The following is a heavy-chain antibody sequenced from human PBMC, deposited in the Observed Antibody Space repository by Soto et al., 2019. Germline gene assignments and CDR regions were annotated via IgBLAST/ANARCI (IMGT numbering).Heavy chain of an antibody. Sequence: ASVKVSCKASGGTFSSYTISWVRQALGQGLEWMGRIIPILGIANYAQKFQGRVTITADKSTSTAYMELSSLRSEDTAVYYCARVVDIVVVPAAIKGYYYYYMDVWGKGTTVTVSS. CDR1: GGTFSSYT. D-gene: IGHD2-2*03. CDR3: ARVVDIVVVPAAIKGYYYYYMDV. V-gene: IGHV1-69*02. CDR2: IIPILGIA. J-gene: IGHJ6*03.